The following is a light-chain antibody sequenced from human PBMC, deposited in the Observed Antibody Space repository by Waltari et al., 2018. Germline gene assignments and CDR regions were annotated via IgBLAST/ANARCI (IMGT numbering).Light chain of an antibody. CDR2: GAS. V-gene: IGKV3-20*01. J-gene: IGKJ1*01. Sequence: SCRTSQSVSRALAWYQQKPGQAPRLLIYGASTRATGIPDRFSGSGTGTDFSLTISRLEPDDFAVYYCQHYLRLPVTFGQGTTVEI. CDR3: QHYLRLPVT. CDR1: QSVSRA.